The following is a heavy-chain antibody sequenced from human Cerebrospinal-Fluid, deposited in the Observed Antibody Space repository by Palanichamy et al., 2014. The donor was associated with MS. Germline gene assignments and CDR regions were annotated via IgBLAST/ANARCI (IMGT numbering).Heavy chain of an antibody. CDR3: ATVRAIVLNGFDI. V-gene: IGHV1-69-2*01. Sequence: EVQLVQSGAEVKKPGATVKISCKVSGYTITDYYMHWVQQAPGKGLEWMGLIDPKDGETIYAEKFQGRVTMTADTSTDTFQMELSSPRSEDTAVYYCATVRAIVLNGFDIWGQGTMVTVST. J-gene: IGHJ3*02. CDR1: GYTITDYY. CDR2: IDPKDGET. D-gene: IGHD2-8*01.